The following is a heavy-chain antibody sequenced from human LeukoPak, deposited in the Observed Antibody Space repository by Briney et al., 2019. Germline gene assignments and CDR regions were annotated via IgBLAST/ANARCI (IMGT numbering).Heavy chain of an antibody. D-gene: IGHD3-10*01. CDR1: GGSISSSSYY. CDR3: ARVIWWFGELYRGWFDP. J-gene: IGHJ5*02. Sequence: PSETLSLTCTVSGGSISSSSYYWGWIRQPPGKGLEWIGSIYYSGSTYYNPSLKSRVTISVDTSKNQFSLKLSSVTAADTAVYYCARVIWWFGELYRGWFDPWGQGTLVTVSS. V-gene: IGHV4-39*07. CDR2: IYYSGST.